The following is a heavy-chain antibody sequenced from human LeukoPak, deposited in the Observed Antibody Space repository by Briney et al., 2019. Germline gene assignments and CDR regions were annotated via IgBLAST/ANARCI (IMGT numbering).Heavy chain of an antibody. CDR1: GYTFITYK. CDR3: ARDFGGLGSGYFDLDY. Sequence: ASVKVSCKASGYTFITYKMHWVRQAPGQGLEWVGIINPSDGDRRNAQKFQGRVTMTRDTSTSTVYMELSSLRSEDTAVYYCARDFGGLGSGYFDLDYWGQGTLVTVSS. D-gene: IGHD3-9*01. J-gene: IGHJ4*02. CDR2: INPSDGDR. V-gene: IGHV1-46*01.